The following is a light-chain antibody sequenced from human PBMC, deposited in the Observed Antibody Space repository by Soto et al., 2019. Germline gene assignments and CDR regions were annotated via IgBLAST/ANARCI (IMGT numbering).Light chain of an antibody. J-gene: IGLJ3*02. CDR1: SGHSSHI. V-gene: IGLV4-60*02. CDR3: ETWDGNTRV. Sequence: QPVLTQSSSASASLGSSVKLTCTLSSGHSSHIIAWHQQQPGKAPRYLMKLEGSGSYNKGSGVPDRFSGSSSGADRYLTISNLQFEDEADYYCETWDGNTRVFGGGTKVTVL. CDR2: LEGSGSY.